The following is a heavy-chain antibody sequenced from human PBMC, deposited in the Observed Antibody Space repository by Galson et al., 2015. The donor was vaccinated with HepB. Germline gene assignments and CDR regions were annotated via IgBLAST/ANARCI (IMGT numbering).Heavy chain of an antibody. CDR2: ISPKNGGT. CDR3: AVSVQRPAKPAFXY. CDR1: GNAFTGHN. J-gene: IGHJ4*02. D-gene: IGHD6-25*01. V-gene: IGHV1-2*02. Sequence: SVKVSCKAXGNAFTGHNIHWMXQAPGERLEWMGWISPKNGGTNXAQNFQGRVTMTRDTSISTVYMELSRLRSDDTAVYYCAVSVQRPAKPAFXYWGQGILVTV.